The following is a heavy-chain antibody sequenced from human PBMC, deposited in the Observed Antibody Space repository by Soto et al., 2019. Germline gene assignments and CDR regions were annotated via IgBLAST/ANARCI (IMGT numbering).Heavy chain of an antibody. CDR1: GFTFYSYA. J-gene: IGHJ3*02. Sequence: GGSLRLSCAASGFTFYSYAMSWVRQAPGKGLEWVSTIGSVGGDTYYADSVKGRFTISRDDSKNTLLLQMNSLRAEDTAVYYCVKDRMAYNSVWDPFDIWGQGTMVTVS. CDR3: VKDRMAYNSVWDPFDI. CDR2: IGSVGGDT. V-gene: IGHV3-23*01. D-gene: IGHD1-20*01.